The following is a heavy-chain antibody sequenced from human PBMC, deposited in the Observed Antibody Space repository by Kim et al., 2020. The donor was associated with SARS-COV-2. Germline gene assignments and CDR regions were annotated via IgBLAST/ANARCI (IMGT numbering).Heavy chain of an antibody. D-gene: IGHD6-13*01. V-gene: IGHV2-70*01. Sequence: TSLKSRLTISKDTSKNQVVLTMTNMDPVDTATYYCARIRGAVAAAGTFDYWGQGTLVTVSS. CDR3: ARIRGAVAAAGTFDY. J-gene: IGHJ4*02.